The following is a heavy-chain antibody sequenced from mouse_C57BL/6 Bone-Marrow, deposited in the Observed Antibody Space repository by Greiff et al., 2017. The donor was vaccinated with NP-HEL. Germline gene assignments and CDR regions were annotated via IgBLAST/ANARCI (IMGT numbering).Heavy chain of an antibody. V-gene: IGHV1-81*01. D-gene: IGHD1-1*01. J-gene: IGHJ4*01. CDR3: ALHYYGSSYPLYAMDY. Sequence: VQLQQSGAELARPGASVKLSCKASGYTFTSYGISWVKQRTGQGLEWIGEIYPRSGNTYYNEKFKGKATLTADKPSSTAYMELRSLTSEDSAVYFCALHYYGSSYPLYAMDYWGQGTSVTVSS. CDR1: GYTFTSYG. CDR2: IYPRSGNT.